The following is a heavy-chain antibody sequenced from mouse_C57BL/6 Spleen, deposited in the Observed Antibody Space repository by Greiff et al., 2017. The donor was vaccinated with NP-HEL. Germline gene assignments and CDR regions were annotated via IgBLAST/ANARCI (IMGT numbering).Heavy chain of an antibody. V-gene: IGHV1-69*01. J-gene: IGHJ3*01. CDR3: ARFYYGSSYD. D-gene: IGHD1-1*01. CDR1: GYTFTSYW. CDR2: IDPSDSYT. Sequence: QVQLQQPGAELVMPGASVKLSCKASGYTFTSYWMHWVKQRPGQGLEWIGEIDPSDSYTNYNQKFKGKSTLTVDKSSSTAYMQLSSLTSEDSAVYYCARFYYGSSYDWGQGTLVTVSA.